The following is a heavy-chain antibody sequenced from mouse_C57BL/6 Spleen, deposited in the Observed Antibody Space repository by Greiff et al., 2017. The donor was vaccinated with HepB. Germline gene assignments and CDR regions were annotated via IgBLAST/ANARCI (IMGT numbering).Heavy chain of an antibody. CDR1: GYSITSGYY. J-gene: IGHJ2*01. D-gene: IGHD2-5*01. CDR2: ISYDGSN. CDR3: ARSNYGGNFDY. V-gene: IGHV3-6*01. Sequence: EVKLMESGPGLVKPSQSLSLTCSVTGYSITSGYYWNWIRQFPGNKLEWMGYISYDGSNNYNPSLKNRISITRDTSKNQFFLKLNSVTTEDTATYYCARSNYGGNFDYWGQGTTLTVSS.